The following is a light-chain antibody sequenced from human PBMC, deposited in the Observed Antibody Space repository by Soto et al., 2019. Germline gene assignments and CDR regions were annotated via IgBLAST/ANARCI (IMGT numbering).Light chain of an antibody. CDR3: HQRQSWPRT. Sequence: EIVSTPSPATLSVSPGESATLSCRASQSVSSNLAWYQQKPGQAPRLLIYGASTRATGIPARFSASGSGTDFTLTISDVQPEDFALYYCHQRQSWPRTFGQGTKVDIK. V-gene: IGKV3-15*01. J-gene: IGKJ1*01. CDR2: GAS. CDR1: QSVSSN.